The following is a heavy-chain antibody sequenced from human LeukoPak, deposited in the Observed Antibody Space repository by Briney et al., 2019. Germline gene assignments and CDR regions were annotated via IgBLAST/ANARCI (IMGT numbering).Heavy chain of an antibody. V-gene: IGHV4-34*01. CDR1: GGCFSGYY. Sequence: PSETLSLTCAVYGGCFSGYYWSWIRQPPGKGLEWIGEINHSGSTNYNPSLKSRVTISVDTSKNQFSLKLSSVTATDTAVYYCARHNRYRWFDPWGQGTLVTVSS. CDR2: INHSGST. CDR3: ARHNRYRWFDP. D-gene: IGHD1-26*01. J-gene: IGHJ5*02.